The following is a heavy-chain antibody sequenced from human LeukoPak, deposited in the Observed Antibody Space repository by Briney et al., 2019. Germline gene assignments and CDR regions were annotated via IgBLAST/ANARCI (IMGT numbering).Heavy chain of an antibody. CDR3: ARDRGPRGLGYFDY. D-gene: IGHD5-12*01. V-gene: IGHV4-4*02. CDR1: GGSISSSNW. J-gene: IGHJ4*02. Sequence: SGTLSLTCAVSGGSISSSNWWSWVRQPPGKGLEWIGEIYHSGSTNYNPSLKSRVTISVDTSKNQFSLKLSSVTAADTAVYYCARDRGPRGLGYFDYWGQGTLVTVSS. CDR2: IYHSGST.